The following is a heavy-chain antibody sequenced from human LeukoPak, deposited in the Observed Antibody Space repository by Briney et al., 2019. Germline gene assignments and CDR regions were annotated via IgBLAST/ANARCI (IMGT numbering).Heavy chain of an antibody. V-gene: IGHV3-66*01. CDR1: GFTVSSNY. J-gene: IGHJ4*02. CDR2: IFSGGST. D-gene: IGHD1-26*01. CDR3: ASSGNYRIYYFDY. Sequence: GGSLRLSCAASGFTVSSNYMSWVRQAPGKGLEWVSLIFSGGSTYYADSVKGRFTISRDNSKNTLYLQMNSLRAEDTAVYYCASSGNYRIYYFDYWGQGTLVTVSS.